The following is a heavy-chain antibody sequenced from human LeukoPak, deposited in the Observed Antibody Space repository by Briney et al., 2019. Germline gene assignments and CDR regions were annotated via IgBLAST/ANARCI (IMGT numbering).Heavy chain of an antibody. CDR1: GGSISSYY. J-gene: IGHJ4*02. V-gene: IGHV4-4*07. Sequence: PSETLSLTCTVSGGSISSYYWSWIRQPAGKGLEWIGRIYTSGSTNYNPSLKSRVTISADTSKNQFSLNLSSVTAADTAVYYCTRDAPGHYHDTSFFWGQGALVTVSS. CDR3: TRDAPGHYHDTSFF. D-gene: IGHD3-22*01. CDR2: IYTSGST.